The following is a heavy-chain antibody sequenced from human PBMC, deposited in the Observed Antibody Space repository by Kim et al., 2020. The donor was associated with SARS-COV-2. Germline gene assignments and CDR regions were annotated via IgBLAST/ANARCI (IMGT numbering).Heavy chain of an antibody. CDR3: VTEFMITFGGVTNDY. D-gene: IGHD3-16*01. CDR2: ISSNGGST. CDR1: GFTFSSYA. Sequence: GGSLRLSCSASGFTFSSYAMHWVRQAPGKGLEYVSAISSNGGSTYYADSVKGRFTISRDNSKNTLYLQMSSLRAEDTAVYYCVTEFMITFGGVTNDYWGQGTLVTVSS. V-gene: IGHV3-64D*06. J-gene: IGHJ4*02.